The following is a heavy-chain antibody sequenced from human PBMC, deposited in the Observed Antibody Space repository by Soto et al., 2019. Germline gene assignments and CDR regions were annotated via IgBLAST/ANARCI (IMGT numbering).Heavy chain of an antibody. CDR2: IYYSGST. J-gene: IGHJ4*02. Sequence: SETLSLTCTVSGGSISSGGYYWSWIRQHPGKGLEWIGYIYYSGSTYYNPSLKSRVTISVDTSKNQFSLKLSSVTAADTAVYYCARGGAAALGPFDYWGQGTLVTVSS. V-gene: IGHV4-31*03. D-gene: IGHD6-13*01. CDR3: ARGGAAALGPFDY. CDR1: GGSISSGGYY.